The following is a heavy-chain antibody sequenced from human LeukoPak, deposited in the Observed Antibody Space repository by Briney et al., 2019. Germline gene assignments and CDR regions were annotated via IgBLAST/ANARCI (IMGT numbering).Heavy chain of an antibody. Sequence: GESLKISCKCSVYSFTNYWIGWVRQMPGKGLEWMGIIYPYDSHTRYSPSSPGQVTISADKSISTAYLHWSSLKASDTAMYYCARHPEVVRSSDTWYFDLWGRGTMVTVSS. J-gene: IGHJ2*01. CDR1: VYSFTNYW. V-gene: IGHV5-51*01. CDR2: IYPYDSHT. D-gene: IGHD2-2*01. CDR3: ARHPEVVRSSDTWYFDL.